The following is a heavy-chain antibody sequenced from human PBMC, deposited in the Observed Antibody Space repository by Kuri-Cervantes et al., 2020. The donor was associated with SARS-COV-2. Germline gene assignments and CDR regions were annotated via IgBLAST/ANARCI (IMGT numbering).Heavy chain of an antibody. CDR2: IYYSGST. V-gene: IGHV4-61*08. Sequence: GSLRLSCTVSGGSISSGGYYWSWIRQPPGKGLEWIGYIYYSGSTNYNPSLKSRVTISVDTSKNQFSLKLSSVTAADTAVYYCARAVTSIFGVPTNWFDPWGQGTLVTVSS. D-gene: IGHD3-3*01. J-gene: IGHJ5*02. CDR1: GGSISSGGYY. CDR3: ARAVTSIFGVPTNWFDP.